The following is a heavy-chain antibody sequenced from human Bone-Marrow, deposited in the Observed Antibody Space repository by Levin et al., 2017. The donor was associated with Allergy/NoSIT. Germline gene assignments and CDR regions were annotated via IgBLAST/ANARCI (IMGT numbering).Heavy chain of an antibody. Sequence: GGSLRLSCTSSEFTLTNAWMTWVRQAPGKGLEWLGRLKSKTAGGTTDYAAPVKGRFTISRDPSKNTVYLQMNSLKTEDTAVYYCATGPASTSYFDYWGQGTLVTVSS. D-gene: IGHD2/OR15-2a*01. J-gene: IGHJ4*02. CDR3: ATGPASTSYFDY. V-gene: IGHV3-15*01. CDR2: LKSKTAGGTT. CDR1: EFTLTNAW.